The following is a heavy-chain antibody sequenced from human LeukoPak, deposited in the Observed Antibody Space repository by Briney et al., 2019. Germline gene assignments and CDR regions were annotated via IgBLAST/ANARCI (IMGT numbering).Heavy chain of an antibody. V-gene: IGHV4-59*01. D-gene: IGHD5-24*01. CDR3: ARESGDGYNTA. J-gene: IGHJ5*02. Sequence: GKGLERIGYIYYSGSTNYNPSLKSRVTISVDTSKNQFSLKLSSVTAADTAVYYCARESGDGYNTAWGQGTLVTVSS. CDR2: IYYSGST.